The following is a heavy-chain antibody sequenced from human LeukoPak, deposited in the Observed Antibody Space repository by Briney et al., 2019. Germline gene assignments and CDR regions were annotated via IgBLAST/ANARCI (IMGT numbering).Heavy chain of an antibody. CDR3: ARRYCTSTSCSYFDY. Sequence: GGSLRLSCAASGFSVSNTYMIWVRQAPGKGLEWVSIIYSGGTTYYADSVKGRFTISRDNSKNTLYLQMNSLRAEDTAVYYCARRYCTSTSCSYFDYWGQGTLVTVSS. CDR1: GFSVSNTY. CDR2: IYSGGTT. D-gene: IGHD2-2*01. J-gene: IGHJ4*02. V-gene: IGHV3-53*01.